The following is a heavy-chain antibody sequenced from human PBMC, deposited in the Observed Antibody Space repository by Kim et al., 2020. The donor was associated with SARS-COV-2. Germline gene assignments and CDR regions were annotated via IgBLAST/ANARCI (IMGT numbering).Heavy chain of an antibody. V-gene: IGHV5-51*01. CDR2: IYPFDSDT. CDR1: AENFNSFW. CDR3: ARRGDDFGSGYFDF. Sequence: GESLKISCKGSAENFNSFWIGWVRQMPGKGLEWMGLIYPFDSDTKYSPSFEGQVTISADESTSTAYLHWSSLKASDTAIYYCARRGDDFGSGYFDFWGREPRSPSRQ. J-gene: IGHJ4*02. D-gene: IGHD3-3*01.